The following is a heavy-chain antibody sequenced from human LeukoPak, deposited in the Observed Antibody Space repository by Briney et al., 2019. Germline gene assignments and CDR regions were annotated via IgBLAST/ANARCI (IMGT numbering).Heavy chain of an antibody. CDR1: GFTFSSYW. J-gene: IGHJ5*02. Sequence: GGSLRLSCAASGFTFSSYWMSWVRQAPGKGLEWVANIKQDGSEKYYVDSVKGRFTISRDNAKNSLYLQMNSLRAEDTAVYYCARDHYDFWSGFYWFDPWGQGTLVTVSS. CDR3: ARDHYDFWSGFYWFDP. CDR2: IKQDGSEK. V-gene: IGHV3-7*01. D-gene: IGHD3-3*01.